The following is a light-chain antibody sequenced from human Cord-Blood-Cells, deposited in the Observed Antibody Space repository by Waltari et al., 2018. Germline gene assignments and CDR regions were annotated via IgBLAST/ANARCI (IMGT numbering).Light chain of an antibody. CDR1: QGIRND. CDR3: LQDYNYPWT. J-gene: IGKJ1*01. CDR2: AAS. Sequence: AIQMTQSPSSLSASVGDRVTITFRASQGIRNDLGWYQQKPGKDPNLLIYAASSLQSGVPSRFSGSGSGTDFTLTISSLQPEDFATYYCLQDYNYPWTFGQGTKVEIK. V-gene: IGKV1-6*01.